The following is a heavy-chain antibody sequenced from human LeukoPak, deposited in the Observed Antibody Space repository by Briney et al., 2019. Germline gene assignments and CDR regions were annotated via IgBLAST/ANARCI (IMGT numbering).Heavy chain of an antibody. CDR2: ISSSSSYI. J-gene: IGHJ3*02. CDR1: GFTFSSYS. Sequence: GGSLRLSCAASGFTFSSYSMNWVRQTPGKGLEWVSSISSSSSYIYYADSVKGRFTISRDNAKNSLYLQMNSLRAEDTAVYYCARVAYCGGDCHLDAFDIWGQGTMVTVSS. V-gene: IGHV3-21*01. D-gene: IGHD2-21*02. CDR3: ARVAYCGGDCHLDAFDI.